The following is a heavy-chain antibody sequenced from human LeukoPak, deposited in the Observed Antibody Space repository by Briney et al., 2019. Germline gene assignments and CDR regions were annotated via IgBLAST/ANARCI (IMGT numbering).Heavy chain of an antibody. CDR3: ARHVGIAAAGTGWFDP. D-gene: IGHD6-13*01. J-gene: IGHJ5*02. Sequence: SETLSLTCTVSGGSISSSSYCWGWIRQPPGKGLEWIGSIYYSGSTYYNPSLKSRVTISVDTSKNQFSLKLSSVTAADTAVYYCARHVGIAAAGTGWFDPWGQGTLVTVSS. CDR2: IYYSGST. V-gene: IGHV4-39*01. CDR1: GGSISSSSYC.